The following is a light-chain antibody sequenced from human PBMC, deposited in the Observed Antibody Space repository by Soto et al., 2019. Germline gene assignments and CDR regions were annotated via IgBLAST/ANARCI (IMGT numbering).Light chain of an antibody. CDR2: DAS. CDR1: QSISSW. Sequence: DIQMTQSPSTLSASVVDRVTITCLASQSISSWLAWYQQKPGKAPKLLIYDASSLESGVPSRFSGSGSGTEFTLTISSLQPDDFATYYCQQYSSYSPETFGQGTKVDIK. V-gene: IGKV1-5*01. CDR3: QQYSSYSPET. J-gene: IGKJ1*01.